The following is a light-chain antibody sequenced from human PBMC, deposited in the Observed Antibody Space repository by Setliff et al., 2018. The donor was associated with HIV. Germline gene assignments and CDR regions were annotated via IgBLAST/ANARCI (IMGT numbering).Light chain of an antibody. CDR1: SSDVGSYNL. J-gene: IGLJ1*01. V-gene: IGLV2-23*02. CDR2: EVS. CDR3: CSYAGSSTYV. Sequence: QSVLTQPASESGSPGQSITLTCTGTSSDVGSYNLVSWYQHHPGKAPKLMIYEVSKRPSGVSNRFSVSKSGNTASLTISGLQAEDEADYYCCSYAGSSTYVFGTGTKVTV.